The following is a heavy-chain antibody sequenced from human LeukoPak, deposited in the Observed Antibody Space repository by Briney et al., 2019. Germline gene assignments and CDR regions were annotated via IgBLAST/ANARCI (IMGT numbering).Heavy chain of an antibody. CDR3: ARAGGSGSHYYYYYMDV. D-gene: IGHD3-10*01. J-gene: IGHJ6*03. CDR1: GGTFSSYA. V-gene: IGHV1-69*13. CDR2: IIPIFGTA. Sequence: AASVKVSCKASGGTFSSYAISWVRQAPGQGLEWMGGIIPIFGTANYAQKFQGRVTITADESTSTAYMELSSLRSEDTAVYYCARAGGSGSHYYYYYMDVWGKGTTVTISS.